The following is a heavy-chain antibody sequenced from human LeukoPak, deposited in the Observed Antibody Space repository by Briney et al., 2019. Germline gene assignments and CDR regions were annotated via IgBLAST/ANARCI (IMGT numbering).Heavy chain of an antibody. D-gene: IGHD6-19*01. CDR3: ARPYSSGVKDAFDI. CDR1: GCSISSSGYY. J-gene: IGHJ3*02. Sequence: AETLSLTCTVSGCSISSSGYYWGWIRQPPGKGLEWIGSVYYSGSTYYNPSLKSRVTISVDTSKNQFSLKLSSVTAADTAVYYCARPYSSGVKDAFDIWGQGTMVTVSS. CDR2: VYYSGST. V-gene: IGHV4-39*01.